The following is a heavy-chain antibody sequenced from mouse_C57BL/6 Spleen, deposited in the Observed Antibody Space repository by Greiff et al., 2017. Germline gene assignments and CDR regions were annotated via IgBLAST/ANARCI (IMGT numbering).Heavy chain of an antibody. D-gene: IGHD1-1*01. J-gene: IGHJ4*01. CDR2: IDPSDSYT. V-gene: IGHV1-69*01. Sequence: QVQLQQPGAELVMPGASVKLSCKASGYTITSYWMHWVKQRPGQGLAWIGEIDPSDSYTNYNQQFMGKSTLTVDKSSSTAFMQLSSLTSEDSAVYYCARPSTGASDYWGQGTSVTVSS. CDR3: ARPSTGASDY. CDR1: GYTITSYW.